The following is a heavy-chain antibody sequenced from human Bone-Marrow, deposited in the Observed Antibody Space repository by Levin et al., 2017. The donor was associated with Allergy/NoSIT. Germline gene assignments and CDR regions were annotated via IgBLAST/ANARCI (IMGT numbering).Heavy chain of an antibody. J-gene: IGHJ1*01. CDR1: GFTFSSYS. V-gene: IGHV3-48*02. CDR3: ARAPEYSSALPFQH. Sequence: LSLTCAASGFTFSSYSMNWVRQAPGKGLEWVSYISSSSSTIYYADSVKGRFTISRDNAKNSLYLQMNSLRDEDTAVYYCARAPEYSSALPFQHWGQDTLVTVSS. D-gene: IGHD6-6*01. CDR2: ISSSSSTI.